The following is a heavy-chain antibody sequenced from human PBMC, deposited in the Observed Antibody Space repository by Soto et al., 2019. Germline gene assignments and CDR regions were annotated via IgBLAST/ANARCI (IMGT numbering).Heavy chain of an antibody. CDR2: IYWDDDK. CDR3: THATIYCSDTYCSTGCDS. V-gene: IGHV2-5*02. J-gene: IGHJ4*02. D-gene: IGHD2-15*01. CDR1: GFSLSTTGVG. Sequence: QITLKESGPTLVKPTQTLTLTCTFSGFSLSTTGVGVGWIRQPAGKALEWLALIYWDDDKRYSPSLKSRLTIAKDTSKNQVVLTMTDMDPADTAAYYCTHATIYCSDTYCSTGCDSLGQGTLFTVSS.